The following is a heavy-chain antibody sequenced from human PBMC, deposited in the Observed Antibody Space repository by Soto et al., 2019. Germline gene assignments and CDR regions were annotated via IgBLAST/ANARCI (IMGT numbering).Heavy chain of an antibody. D-gene: IGHD6-13*01. CDR3: ARGPDYSSSWYRRWDFFDP. CDR1: GYTFTSYG. CDR2: ISAYNGNT. V-gene: IGHV1-18*01. Sequence: GASVKVSCKASGYTFTSYGICWVRQAPGQGLEWMGWISAYNGNTNYAQKLQGRVTMTTDTSTSTAYMELRSLRSDDTAVYYCARGPDYSSSWYRRWDFFDPWGQGTLVTVSS. J-gene: IGHJ5*02.